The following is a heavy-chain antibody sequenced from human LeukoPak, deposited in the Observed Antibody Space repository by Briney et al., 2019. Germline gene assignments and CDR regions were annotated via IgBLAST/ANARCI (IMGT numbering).Heavy chain of an antibody. CDR3: ARGGSLGY. CDR2: ISSSGSAI. V-gene: IGHV3-48*03. CDR1: GFTFSSYE. Sequence: GGSLRLSCAASGFTFSSYEMNWVRQAPGKGLEWVSKISSSGSAIYYADSVKGRFTISRDNAKSTLYLQLNSLRAEDTAVYYCARGGSLGYWGQGTLVTVSS. J-gene: IGHJ4*02. D-gene: IGHD6-19*01.